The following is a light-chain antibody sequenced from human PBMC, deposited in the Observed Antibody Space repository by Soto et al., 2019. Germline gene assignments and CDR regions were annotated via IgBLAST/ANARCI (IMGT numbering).Light chain of an antibody. V-gene: IGKV1-13*02. CDR3: QQFNTYPIT. CDR2: DVS. J-gene: IGKJ5*01. Sequence: AIQLTQSPSSLSASVGDRVTITCRASQDIRGALDWDQQKPGKPPKLLILDVSSLQSGVPSRFSGSGSGTDFTLTISSPQPEDSATYYCQQFNTYPITFGQGTRLEIK. CDR1: QDIRGA.